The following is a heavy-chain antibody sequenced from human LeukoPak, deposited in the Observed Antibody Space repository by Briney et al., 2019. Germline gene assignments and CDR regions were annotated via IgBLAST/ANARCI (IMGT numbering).Heavy chain of an antibody. D-gene: IGHD3-3*01. J-gene: IGHJ5*02. Sequence: ASVTVSCKASGYTFTGYYMHWVRQAPGQGLEWMGCINPNSGGANYAQKFQGRVTMTRDTSISTAYMELSRLRYDDMAVYYCARDYYDGAATNWFDPWGQGTLVTVSS. CDR2: INPNSGGA. CDR1: GYTFTGYY. CDR3: ARDYYDGAATNWFDP. V-gene: IGHV1-2*02.